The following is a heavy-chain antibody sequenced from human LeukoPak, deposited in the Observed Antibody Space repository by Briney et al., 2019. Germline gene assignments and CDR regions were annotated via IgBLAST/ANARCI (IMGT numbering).Heavy chain of an antibody. D-gene: IGHD2-15*01. CDR2: MSGVGGTT. CDR3: AKGSQWLLRGGAYFDS. J-gene: IGHJ4*02. V-gene: IGHV3-23*01. Sequence: GGSLRLSCEASGFTFNNYAMSWVRQAPGRGLEWVSAMSGVGGTTYYAASVRGRFTISRDNSKNILSLQMSSLRVEDTAIYYCAKGSQWLLRGGAYFDSWGQGTPVSVSS. CDR1: GFTFNNYA.